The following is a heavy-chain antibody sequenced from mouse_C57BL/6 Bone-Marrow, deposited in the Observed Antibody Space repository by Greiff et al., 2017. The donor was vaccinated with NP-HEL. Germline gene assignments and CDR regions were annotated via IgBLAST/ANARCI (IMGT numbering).Heavy chain of an antibody. Sequence: VQLQQSGAELVRPGASVKLSCTASGFNIKDDYMHWVKQRPEQGLEWIGWIDPENGDTEYASKFQGKATITADTSSNTASLQLSSLTSEDTAVYYCSLLGPWFAYWGQGTLVTVSA. V-gene: IGHV14-4*01. D-gene: IGHD4-1*01. CDR3: SLLGPWFAY. J-gene: IGHJ3*01. CDR2: IDPENGDT. CDR1: GFNIKDDY.